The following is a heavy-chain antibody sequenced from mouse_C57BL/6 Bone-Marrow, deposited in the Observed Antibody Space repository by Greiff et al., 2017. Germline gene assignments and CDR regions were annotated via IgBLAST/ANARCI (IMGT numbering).Heavy chain of an antibody. V-gene: IGHV1-22*01. CDR2: INPNNGGT. J-gene: IGHJ4*01. Sequence: VQLQQSGPELVKPGASVKMSCKASGYTFTDYNMHWVKQSHGKSLEWIGYINPNNGGTSYNQKFKGKATLTVNKSSSTVYMELRNLTSEYAEVYYCARGYSNYGVDAMDYWGQGTSVTVSS. CDR3: ARGYSNYGVDAMDY. CDR1: GYTFTDYN. D-gene: IGHD2-5*01.